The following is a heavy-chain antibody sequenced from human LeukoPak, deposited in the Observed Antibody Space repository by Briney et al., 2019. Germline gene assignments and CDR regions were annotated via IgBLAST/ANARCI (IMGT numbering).Heavy chain of an antibody. Sequence: SETLSLTCTVSGGSISSSSYYWGWIRQPPGKGLEWIGSIYYSGSTYYNPSLKSRFTISVNTSKNQFSLKLSSVTAADTAVYYCARLRKYSSSPHSDYWGQGTLVTVSS. D-gene: IGHD6-6*01. CDR2: IYYSGST. J-gene: IGHJ4*02. V-gene: IGHV4-39*01. CDR3: ARLRKYSSSPHSDY. CDR1: GGSISSSSYY.